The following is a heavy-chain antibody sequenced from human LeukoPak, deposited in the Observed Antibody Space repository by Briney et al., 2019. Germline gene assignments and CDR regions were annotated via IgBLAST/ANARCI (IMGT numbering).Heavy chain of an antibody. CDR1: GFTFSSYS. V-gene: IGHV3-30*02. CDR3: SKDGRGYSGYDLYYLDH. D-gene: IGHD5-12*01. CDR2: IRYDGSNK. Sequence: PGGSLRLSCAASGFTFSSYSMNWVRQAPGKGLEWVAFIRYDGSNKYYADSVKGRFTISRDNSKNTLYLQMDSLRAEDTAVYYCSKDGRGYSGYDLYYLDHWGQGTLVTVSS. J-gene: IGHJ4*02.